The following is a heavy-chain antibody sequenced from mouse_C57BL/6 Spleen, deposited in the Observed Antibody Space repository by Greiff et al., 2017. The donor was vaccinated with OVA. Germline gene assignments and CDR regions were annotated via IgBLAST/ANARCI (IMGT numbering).Heavy chain of an antibody. CDR1: GYTFTSYG. J-gene: IGHJ4*01. V-gene: IGHV1-81*01. D-gene: IGHD4-1*01. Sequence: VKLQESGAELARPGASVKLSCKASGYTFTSYGISWVKQRTGQGLEWIGEIYPRSGNTYYNEKFKGKATLTADKSSSTAYMELRSLTSEDSAVYFCAREELTGNYYAMDYWGQGTSVTVSS. CDR2: IYPRSGNT. CDR3: AREELTGNYYAMDY.